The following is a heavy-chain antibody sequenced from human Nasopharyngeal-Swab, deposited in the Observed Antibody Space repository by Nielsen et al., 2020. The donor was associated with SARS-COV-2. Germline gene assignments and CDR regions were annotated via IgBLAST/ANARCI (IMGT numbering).Heavy chain of an antibody. Sequence: GESLKISCAASGFTFSAYGMHWVRQAPGKGLEWVAVIWYDGSNKYYADSVKGRFTISRDNSKNTLYLQMNSLRAEDTAVYYCASRVRGGRYFDYWGQGTLVTVSS. CDR2: IWYDGSNK. CDR1: GFTFSAYG. D-gene: IGHD3-10*01. CDR3: ASRVRGGRYFDY. J-gene: IGHJ4*02. V-gene: IGHV3-33*01.